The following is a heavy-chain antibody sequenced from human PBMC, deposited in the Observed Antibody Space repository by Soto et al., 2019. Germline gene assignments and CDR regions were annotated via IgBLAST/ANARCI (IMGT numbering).Heavy chain of an antibody. Sequence: EVQLVESGGDLAKPGGSLRLSCAVSGFTFSYAWMNWVRQAPGKGLEWVGRIKSKSDGGTTDYAAPVKGRFTISRDDSRNMVFLQRNSLGAEYTAVYYCATARGDLHYWGQGTRVTVSS. J-gene: IGHJ4*02. CDR3: ATARGDLHY. CDR1: GFTFSYAW. V-gene: IGHV3-15*07. CDR2: IKSKSDGGTT. D-gene: IGHD3-10*01.